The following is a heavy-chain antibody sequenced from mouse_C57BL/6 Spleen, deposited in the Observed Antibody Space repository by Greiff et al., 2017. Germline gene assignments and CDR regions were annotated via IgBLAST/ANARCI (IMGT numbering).Heavy chain of an antibody. Sequence: QVQLQQSGAELVRPGASVTLSCKASGYTFTDYEMHWVKQTPVHGLEWIGAIDPETGGTAYNQKFKGKAILTADKSSSTAYMALRSLTSEDSAVYYCTRWLLRYLAWFAYWGQGTLVTVSA. CDR3: TRWLLRYLAWFAY. CDR1: GYTFTDYE. J-gene: IGHJ3*01. D-gene: IGHD1-1*01. V-gene: IGHV1-15*01. CDR2: IDPETGGT.